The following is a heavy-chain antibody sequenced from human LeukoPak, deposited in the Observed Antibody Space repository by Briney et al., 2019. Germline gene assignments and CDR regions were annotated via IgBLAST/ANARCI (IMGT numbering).Heavy chain of an antibody. CDR2: INHSGST. CDR1: GGSFSGYY. D-gene: IGHD3-22*01. V-gene: IGHV4-34*01. J-gene: IGHJ5*02. Sequence: PSETLSLTCAVYGGSFSGYYWSWIRQPPGKGLEWIGVINHSGSTNYNPSLKSRVTISVDTSKNQFSLKLSSVTAADTAVYYCARSMIVVPQGVDPWGQGTLVTVSS. CDR3: ARSMIVVPQGVDP.